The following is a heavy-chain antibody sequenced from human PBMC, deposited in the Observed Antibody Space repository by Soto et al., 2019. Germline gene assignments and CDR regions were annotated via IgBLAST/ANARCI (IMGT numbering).Heavy chain of an antibody. CDR1: GYSFTSYW. Sequence: GESLKISCQGSGYSFTSYWIGWVRQMPGKGMECMGIIYSGDSDTRYSPSFQGQFTISADKSISTAYLQWSSLKASDTAMYYCARRYRDDSSGYYYGYDAFDIWGQGTMVTVSS. J-gene: IGHJ3*02. V-gene: IGHV5-51*01. CDR2: IYSGDSDT. CDR3: ARRYRDDSSGYYYGYDAFDI. D-gene: IGHD3-22*01.